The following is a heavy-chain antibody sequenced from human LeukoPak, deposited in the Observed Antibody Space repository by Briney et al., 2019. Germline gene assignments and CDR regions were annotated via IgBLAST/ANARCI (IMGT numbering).Heavy chain of an antibody. CDR1: GFIFSSYA. CDR2: ISGSGGST. CDR3: AKDQKKGYYYYGMDV. V-gene: IGHV3-23*01. Sequence: PGGSLRLSCAASGFIFSSYAMSWVRQAPGKGLEWVSGISGSGGSTYYADSVKGRFTISRDNSKNTLYLQMNSLRAEDTAVYYCAKDQKKGYYYYGMDVWGQGTTVTVSS. J-gene: IGHJ6*02.